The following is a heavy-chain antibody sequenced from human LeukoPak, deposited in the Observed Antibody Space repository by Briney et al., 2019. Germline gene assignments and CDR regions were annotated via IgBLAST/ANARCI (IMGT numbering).Heavy chain of an antibody. CDR3: ASGRSPSRYYYYYYMDV. Sequence: PSETLCLTCTVSGGSISSSSYYWGWIRQSPGKGLEWIGRIYYSGSTYYNPSLKSRVTISVDTSKNQFSLKLSSVTAADTAVYYCASGRSPSRYYYYYYMDVWGKGTTVTVSS. D-gene: IGHD1-26*01. CDR1: GGSISSSSYY. J-gene: IGHJ6*03. CDR2: IYYSGST. V-gene: IGHV4-39*01.